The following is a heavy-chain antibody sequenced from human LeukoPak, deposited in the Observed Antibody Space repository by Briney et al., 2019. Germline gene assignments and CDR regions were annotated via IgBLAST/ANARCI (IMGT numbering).Heavy chain of an antibody. CDR2: IYTSGST. J-gene: IGHJ4*02. V-gene: IGHV4-4*07. Sequence: SETLSLTCTVSGASISGYSWNWIRQPAGKGLGWIGRIYTSGSTKYNTSLKSRVTMSVDTSKNQISLKLSSVTAADTAVYYCARATSGHYYYFDYWGQGTLVTVSS. CDR1: GASISGYS. CDR3: ARATSGHYYYFDY. D-gene: IGHD3-22*01.